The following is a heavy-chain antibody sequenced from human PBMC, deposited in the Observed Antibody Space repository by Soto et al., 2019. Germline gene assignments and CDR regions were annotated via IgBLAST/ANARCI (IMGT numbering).Heavy chain of an antibody. Sequence: ASVKVSCKASGYTFTNYAMHWVRQAPGQRLEWMGWINAGNGNTKYSQTFQGRVTITRDTSASTAYMELSRLRSEDTALYFCARVGQGYYDFWSGLNYWGQGTLVTVSS. CDR1: GYTFTNYA. CDR3: ARVGQGYYDFWSGLNY. V-gene: IGHV1-3*01. CDR2: INAGNGNT. J-gene: IGHJ4*02. D-gene: IGHD3-3*01.